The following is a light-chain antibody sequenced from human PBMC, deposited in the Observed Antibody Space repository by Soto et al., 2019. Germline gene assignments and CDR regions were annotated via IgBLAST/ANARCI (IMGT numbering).Light chain of an antibody. J-gene: IGLJ2*01. Sequence: QSVLTQPASVSGSPGQSITISCTGTSSDVGSYNLVSWYQQHPGKDLKLMIYEGRKRPSGVSNRFSGSKSGNTASLTIAGLQAEDEADYYCCSYAGSVVFGGGTKLTVL. V-gene: IGLV2-23*01. CDR2: EGR. CDR3: CSYAGSVV. CDR1: SSDVGSYNL.